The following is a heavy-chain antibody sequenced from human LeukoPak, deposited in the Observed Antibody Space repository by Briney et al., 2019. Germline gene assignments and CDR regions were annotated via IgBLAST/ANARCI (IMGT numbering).Heavy chain of an antibody. CDR2: INSDGSST. J-gene: IGHJ6*03. CDR1: GFPFSSYA. D-gene: IGHD1-14*01. Sequence: GGSLRLSCAASGFPFSSYAMSWVRQAPGKGLEWVSRINSDGSSTSYADSVKGRFTISRDNAKNTLYLQMNSLRAEDTAVYYCARDGIYYYYYYMDVWGKGTTVTVSS. CDR3: ARDGIYYYYYYMDV. V-gene: IGHV3-74*01.